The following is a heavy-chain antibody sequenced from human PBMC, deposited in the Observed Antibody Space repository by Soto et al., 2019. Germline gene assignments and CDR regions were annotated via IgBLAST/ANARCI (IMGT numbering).Heavy chain of an antibody. D-gene: IGHD6-13*01. CDR2: IYHSGST. J-gene: IGHJ3*02. CDR1: SGSISSSNW. V-gene: IGHV4-4*02. CDR3: ARVRSPSIAAAADEAFNI. Sequence: SETLSLTCAVSSGSISSSNWWSWVRQPPGKGLEWIGEIYHSGSTNYNPSLKSRVTISVDKSKNQFSLKLSSVTAADTAVYYCARVRSPSIAAAADEAFNIWGQGTMVT.